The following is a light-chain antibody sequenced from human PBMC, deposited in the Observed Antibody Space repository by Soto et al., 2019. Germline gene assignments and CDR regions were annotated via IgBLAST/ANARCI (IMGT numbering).Light chain of an antibody. CDR3: LQSDTFPYT. CDR2: TAS. CDR1: QDIDRW. Sequence: DIQMTQSPSSVSASVGDRVTISCRASQDIDRWLAWFQHKPGKAPKLLISTASSLHSGVPSRFSGSGSGTDFTLTIASLQFEDFATYYGLQSDTFPYTFGLGTKLEIK. J-gene: IGKJ2*01. V-gene: IGKV1D-12*01.